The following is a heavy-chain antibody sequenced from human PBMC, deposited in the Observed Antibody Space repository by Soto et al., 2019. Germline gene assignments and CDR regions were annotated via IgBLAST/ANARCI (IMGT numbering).Heavy chain of an antibody. V-gene: IGHV1-69*06. D-gene: IGHD2-15*01. J-gene: IGHJ4*02. CDR2: IIPIFGTA. CDR1: GDTFSSYA. CDR3: ARAGYCSGSSCYGFDY. Sequence: QVQLVQAGAEVKKPWSSVKVSCKAAGDTFSSYAFSWVRQAPGQGLEWMGGIIPIFGTANYAQKFQGRVTITADKSTSTAYMEQRRLRSEDTAVYYCARAGYCSGSSCYGFDYWGQGTLVTASS.